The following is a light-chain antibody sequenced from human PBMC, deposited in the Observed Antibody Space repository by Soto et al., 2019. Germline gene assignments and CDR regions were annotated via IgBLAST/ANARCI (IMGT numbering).Light chain of an antibody. CDR1: SSDIGNYNL. CDR3: CSYAGGSTWV. V-gene: IGLV2-23*01. J-gene: IGLJ2*01. CDR2: EGS. Sequence: QSALTQPASVSGSPGQSITISCTGTSSDIGNYNLVSWYQQHPDKAPKLMIYEGSKRPSGVSNRFSGSKSGNTASLTLSGLQAEDEADYYCCSYAGGSTWVFGGGTKVTGL.